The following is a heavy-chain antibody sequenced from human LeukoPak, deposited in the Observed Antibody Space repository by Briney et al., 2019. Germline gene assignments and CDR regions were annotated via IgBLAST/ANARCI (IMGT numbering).Heavy chain of an antibody. V-gene: IGHV4-59*01. CDR1: GGSISSYY. J-gene: IGHJ6*02. Sequence: AETLSLTCTVSGGSISSYYWSWLRQPPGKGLEWIGYIYYSGSTNYNPALKSRVTISVDTSKNQSSLKLSSVTAADTAVYYCARASGSYPKYYYYYYGMDVWGQGTTVTVSS. CDR2: IYYSGST. D-gene: IGHD1-26*01. CDR3: ARASGSYPKYYYYYYGMDV.